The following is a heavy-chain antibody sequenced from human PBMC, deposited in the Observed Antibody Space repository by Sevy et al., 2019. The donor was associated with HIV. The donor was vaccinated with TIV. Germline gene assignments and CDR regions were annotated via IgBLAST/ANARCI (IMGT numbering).Heavy chain of an antibody. Sequence: TLSLTCTVSGGSISSYYWSWIRQPAGKGLEWIGRIYTSGSTNYNPSLKSRVTMSVDTSKNQFSLKLSSVTAADTAVYYCARDNNRVKERYSYGYYYYYGMDVWGQRTTVTVSS. D-gene: IGHD5-18*01. CDR1: GGSISSYY. J-gene: IGHJ6*02. CDR3: ARDNNRVKERYSYGYYYYYGMDV. V-gene: IGHV4-4*07. CDR2: IYTSGST.